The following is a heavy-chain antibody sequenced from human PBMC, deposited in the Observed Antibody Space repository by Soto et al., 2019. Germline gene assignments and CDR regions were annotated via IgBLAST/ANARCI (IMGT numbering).Heavy chain of an antibody. D-gene: IGHD6-6*01. Sequence: EEQLVESGGGLVKPGGSLRLSCAASGFTFSDFAMNWVRQAPGKGLGWVSTISGTSGNYIYYADSVKGRFTISRDNAPNSLYLQMNCRRADDTAGYYCARASPGLDVWGHGTTVLVSS. V-gene: IGHV3-21*01. CDR2: ISGTSGNYI. CDR3: ARASPGLDV. J-gene: IGHJ6*02. CDR1: GFTFSDFA.